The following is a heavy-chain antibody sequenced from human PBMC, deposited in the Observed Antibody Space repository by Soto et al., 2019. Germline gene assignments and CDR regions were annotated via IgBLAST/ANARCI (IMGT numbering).Heavy chain of an antibody. D-gene: IGHD3-22*01. CDR1: GFTFSSYA. J-gene: IGHJ6*02. CDR3: AKADYYDSSGYYPQYYCGMDV. CDR2: ISGSGGST. Sequence: GGSLRLSCAASGFTFSSYAMSWVRQAPGKGLEWVSAISGSGGSTYYADSVKGRFTISRDNSKNTLYLQMNSLRAEDTAVYYCAKADYYDSSGYYPQYYCGMDVWGQGTTVTVSS. V-gene: IGHV3-23*01.